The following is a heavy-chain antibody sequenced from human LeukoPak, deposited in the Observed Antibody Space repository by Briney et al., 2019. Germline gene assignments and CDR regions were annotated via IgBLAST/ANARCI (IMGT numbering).Heavy chain of an antibody. V-gene: IGHV4-34*01. Sequence: PSETLSLTCAVYGGSFSGYYWGWIRQPPGKGLEWIGSIYYSGSTYYNPSLKSRVTISVDTSKNQFSLKLSSVTAADTAVYYCATQYYDILTGYFSFNYWGQGTLVTVSS. J-gene: IGHJ4*02. CDR3: ATQYYDILTGYFSFNY. CDR1: GGSFSGYY. D-gene: IGHD3-9*01. CDR2: IYYSGST.